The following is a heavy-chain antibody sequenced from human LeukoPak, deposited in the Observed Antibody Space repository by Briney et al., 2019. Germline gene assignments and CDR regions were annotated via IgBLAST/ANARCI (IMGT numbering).Heavy chain of an antibody. D-gene: IGHD1-26*01. CDR3: ARDYKVLKGFVPREVGATGGWFDP. CDR2: IYYSGST. CDR1: GGSISSYY. Sequence: SETLSLTCTVSGGSISSYYWSWIRQPPGKGLEWIGYIYYSGSTNYNPSLKSRVTISVDMSKNQFSLKLTSVTAADTAVYYCARDYKVLKGFVPREVGATGGWFDPWGQGTLVTVSS. V-gene: IGHV4-59*01. J-gene: IGHJ5*02.